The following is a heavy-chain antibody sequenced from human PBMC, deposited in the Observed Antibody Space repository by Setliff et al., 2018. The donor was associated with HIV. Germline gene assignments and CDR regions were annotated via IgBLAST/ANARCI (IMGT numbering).Heavy chain of an antibody. Sequence: PGESLKISCKGSGTSFTTYWIGWVRQMPGKGLEWMGIIYPDDSDTRYNTSFQGQVTISADKSINTAYLQWSSLRASDTAMYYCARHLRETYYYGSGSPGVAFDIWGQGTMVT. V-gene: IGHV5-51*01. CDR2: IYPDDSDT. CDR1: GTSFTTYW. CDR3: ARHLRETYYYGSGSPGVAFDI. D-gene: IGHD3-10*01. J-gene: IGHJ3*02.